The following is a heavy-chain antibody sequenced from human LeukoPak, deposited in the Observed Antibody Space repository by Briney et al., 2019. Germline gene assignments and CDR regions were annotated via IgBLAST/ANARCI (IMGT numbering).Heavy chain of an antibody. J-gene: IGHJ4*02. CDR2: IRYDGSNK. CDR3: AHNLGWHFDY. D-gene: IGHD6-19*01. Sequence: PGGSLRLSCAASGFTFSSYGMHWVRQAPGKGLEWVAFIRYDGSNKYYADSVKGRFTISRDNSKNTLYLQMNSLRGEDTAVYYCAHNLGWHFDYWGQGTLVTVSS. V-gene: IGHV3-30*02. CDR1: GFTFSSYG.